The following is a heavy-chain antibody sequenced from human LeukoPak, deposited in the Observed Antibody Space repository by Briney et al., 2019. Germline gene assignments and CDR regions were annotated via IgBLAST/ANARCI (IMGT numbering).Heavy chain of an antibody. D-gene: IGHD3-22*01. J-gene: IGHJ4*02. V-gene: IGHV1-2*02. Sequence: GASVKVSCKASGYTFTGCYMHWVRQAPGQGLERMGWINPNSGGTNYAQKFQGRVTMTRDTSISTAYMELSRLRSDDTAVYYCARLSDSSGYYYLDYWGQGTLVTVSS. CDR3: ARLSDSSGYYYLDY. CDR1: GYTFTGCY. CDR2: INPNSGGT.